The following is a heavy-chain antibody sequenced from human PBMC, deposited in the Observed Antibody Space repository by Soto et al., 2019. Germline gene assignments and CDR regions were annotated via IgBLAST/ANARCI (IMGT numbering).Heavy chain of an antibody. J-gene: IGHJ3*02. V-gene: IGHV4-30-4*01. CDR2: IYYSGST. D-gene: IGHD3-10*01. Sequence: PSETLSLTCSVSGDSISNGDYYWIWIRQSPGKGLEWIGFIYYSGSTYYNPSLKSRFTISVDTSKNQFSLKLSSVTVADTAVYFCARERPITMGRGVMSGGFDIWGQGTMVTVSS. CDR3: ARERPITMGRGVMSGGFDI. CDR1: GDSISNGDYY.